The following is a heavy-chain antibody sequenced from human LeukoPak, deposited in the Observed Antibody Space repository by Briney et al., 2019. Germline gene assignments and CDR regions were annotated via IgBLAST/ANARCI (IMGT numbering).Heavy chain of an antibody. D-gene: IGHD6-13*01. CDR3: ASASSHRIAAGGDY. Sequence: PGGSLRLSCAASGFTFSNYDVHWVRQAPGKGLEWVAVIWYDGSNEYYADSVKGRFTISRDNSNNTLFLQMDSLRAEDTAVYYCASASSHRIAAGGDYWGQGTLVTVSS. J-gene: IGHJ4*02. CDR1: GFTFSNYD. V-gene: IGHV3-33*01. CDR2: IWYDGSNE.